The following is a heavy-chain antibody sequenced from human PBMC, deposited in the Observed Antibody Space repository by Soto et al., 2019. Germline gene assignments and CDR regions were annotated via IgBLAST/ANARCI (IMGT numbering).Heavy chain of an antibody. CDR3: ARVSKDYYGSGSYFVGY. CDR2: IYYSGST. CDR1: GGSISSYY. D-gene: IGHD3-10*01. Sequence: QVQLQESGPGLVKPSETLSLTCTVSGGSISSYYWSWIRQPPGKGLEWIGYIYYSGSTNYNPSLKSRFTISVDTSKNQFSRKPSSVTAADTAVYYCARVSKDYYGSGSYFVGYWGQGTLVTVSS. V-gene: IGHV4-59*01. J-gene: IGHJ4*02.